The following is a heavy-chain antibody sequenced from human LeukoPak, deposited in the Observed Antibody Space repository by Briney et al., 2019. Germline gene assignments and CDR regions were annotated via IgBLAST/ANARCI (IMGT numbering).Heavy chain of an antibody. Sequence: PGGSLRLSCAASGFTFSSAAMTWVRQAPGKGLEWVSTITGSDDRTYYADSVKGRFTISRDYSKNTLHLQMNSLRVEDTAIYYRATDLWEPSIGYWGQGTLVTVSS. CDR2: ITGSDDRT. J-gene: IGHJ4*02. D-gene: IGHD1-26*01. CDR3: ATDLWEPSIGY. CDR1: GFTFSSAA. V-gene: IGHV3-23*01.